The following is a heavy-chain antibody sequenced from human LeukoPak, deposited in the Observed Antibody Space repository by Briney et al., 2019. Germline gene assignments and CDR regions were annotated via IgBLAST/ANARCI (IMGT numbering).Heavy chain of an antibody. CDR3: ARDKVTFDY. CDR1: GFTFSSYG. D-gene: IGHD5-18*01. V-gene: IGHV3-33*01. J-gene: IGHJ4*02. Sequence: PGRSLRLSCAASGFTFSSYGIHWVRQAPGMGLEWVAVIWYDGSNKYYADSVKGRFTISRDNSKNTLYLQMNSLRAEDTAVYYCARDKVTFDYWGQGTLVTVSS. CDR2: IWYDGSNK.